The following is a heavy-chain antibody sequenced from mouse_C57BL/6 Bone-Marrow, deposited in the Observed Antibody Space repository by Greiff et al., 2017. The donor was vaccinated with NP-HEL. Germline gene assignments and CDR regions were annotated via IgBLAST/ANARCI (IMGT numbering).Heavy chain of an antibody. D-gene: IGHD3-3*01. V-gene: IGHV1-7*01. CDR2: INPSSGYT. Sequence: QVQLQQSGADLAKPGASVKLSCKASGYTFTSSWMHWVKQRPGQGLEWIGHINPSSGYTKYNQKFKGKATLTADKSSSTAYMQLSSLTYEDSAGEYCARERSEGSAYWGQGTVLTVSA. CDR1: GYTFTSSW. J-gene: IGHJ3*01. CDR3: ARERSEGSAY.